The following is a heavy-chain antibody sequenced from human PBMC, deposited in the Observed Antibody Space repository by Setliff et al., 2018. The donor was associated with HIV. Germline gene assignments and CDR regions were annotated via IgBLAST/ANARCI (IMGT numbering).Heavy chain of an antibody. D-gene: IGHD2-8*01. J-gene: IGHJ3*01. CDR3: ARHQWGLAETNGFKL. V-gene: IGHV5-51*01. CDR2: IFPADSDV. Sequence: PGESLKISCKGSGYNFPGYWIGWVRQMPGTGLEWIGMIFPADSDVRYSPSFQGQVTISADKSISTAYLQWNSLKASDTAIYYCARHQWGLAETNGFKLWGQGTMVTVSS. CDR1: GYNFPGYW.